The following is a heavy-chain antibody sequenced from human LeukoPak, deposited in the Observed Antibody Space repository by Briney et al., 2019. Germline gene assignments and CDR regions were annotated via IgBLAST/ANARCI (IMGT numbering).Heavy chain of an antibody. D-gene: IGHD6-13*01. J-gene: IGHJ4*02. CDR1: GFTFNTFW. CDR3: VQQLGDY. V-gene: IGHV3-7*01. CDR2: IKQDGSEK. Sequence: GGSLRLSCAASGFTFNTFWMHWVRQAPGKGLEWVANIKQDGSEKYYVDSVKGRFTISRDNAKNSLYLQMNSLRVEDTAVYYCVQQLGDYWGQGTLVTVSS.